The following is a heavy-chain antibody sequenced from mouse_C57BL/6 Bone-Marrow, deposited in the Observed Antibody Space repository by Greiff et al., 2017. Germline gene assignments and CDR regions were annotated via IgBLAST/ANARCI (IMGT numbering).Heavy chain of an antibody. CDR3: APYYYGSSYWYFDV. V-gene: IGHV14-3*01. D-gene: IGHD1-1*01. J-gene: IGHJ1*03. CDR1: GFNIKNTY. CDR2: FDPANGNT. Sequence: EVQLQQSVAELVRPGASVKLSCTASGFNIKNTYMHWVKQRPEQGLEWIGRFDPANGNTKYAPKFQGQATITADTSSHTSYLQLSSLTSEDTAIYYCAPYYYGSSYWYFDVWGTGTTVTVSS.